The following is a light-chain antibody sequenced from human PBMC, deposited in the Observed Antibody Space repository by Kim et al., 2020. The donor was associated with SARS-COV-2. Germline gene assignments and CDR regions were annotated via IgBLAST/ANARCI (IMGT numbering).Light chain of an antibody. V-gene: IGLV6-57*03. CDR1: SGSIAISY. Sequence: KAVTLSCTRSSGSIAISYVNWYQQRPGSAPSTVIYDDNERPSGVPDRFSGSIDSSSNTASLTISGLRTEDEADYYCQSYDSSKDCVFGGGTQLTVL. CDR3: QSYDSSKDCV. CDR2: DDN. J-gene: IGLJ3*02.